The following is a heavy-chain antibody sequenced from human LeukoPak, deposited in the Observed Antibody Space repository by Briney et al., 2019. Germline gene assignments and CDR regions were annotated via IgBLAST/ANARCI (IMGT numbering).Heavy chain of an antibody. CDR2: IIPIFGTA. CDR1: GGTFSSYA. Sequence: RASVKVSCKASGGTFSSYAISWVRQAPGHGLEWMGGIIPIFGTANYAQKFQGRVTITADESTSTAYMELSSLRSEDTAVYYCARESKRGYSYGQDFDYWGQGTLVTVSS. CDR3: ARESKRGYSYGQDFDY. V-gene: IGHV1-69*13. J-gene: IGHJ4*02. D-gene: IGHD5-18*01.